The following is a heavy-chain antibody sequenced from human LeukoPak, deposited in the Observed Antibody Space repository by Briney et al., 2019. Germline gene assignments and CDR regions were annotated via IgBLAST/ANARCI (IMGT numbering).Heavy chain of an antibody. J-gene: IGHJ5*02. Sequence: SETLSLTCTVSGGSISSYYWSWIRQPPGKGLEWIGYFYYSGSTNYNPSLKSRVTISVDTSKNQFSLKLSSVTAADTAVYYCARLKGNPNWFDPWGQGTLVTVSS. CDR3: ARLKGNPNWFDP. V-gene: IGHV4-59*01. CDR2: FYYSGST. CDR1: GGSISSYY.